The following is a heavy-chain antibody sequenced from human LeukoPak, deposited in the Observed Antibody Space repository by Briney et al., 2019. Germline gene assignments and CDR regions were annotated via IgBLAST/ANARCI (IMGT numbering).Heavy chain of an antibody. Sequence: ASVKVSCKTSGYTFSNSGLHWVRQAPGQSLEWMGWINAGNGNRKYSQKFQDRLTITRDTSASTVYMELNSLKSEDTAMYFCARGRGLIGTSRFDPWGQGTPVIVSS. CDR1: GYTFSNSG. CDR2: INAGNGNR. V-gene: IGHV1-3*01. CDR3: ARGRGLIGTSRFDP. J-gene: IGHJ5*02. D-gene: IGHD3-10*01.